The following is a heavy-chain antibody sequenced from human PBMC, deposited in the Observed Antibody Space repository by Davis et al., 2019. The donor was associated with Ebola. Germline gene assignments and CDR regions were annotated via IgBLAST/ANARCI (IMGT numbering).Heavy chain of an antibody. V-gene: IGHV4-61*08. D-gene: IGHD3-22*01. CDR3: ARELYYYDSSGYYYYGMDV. J-gene: IGHJ6*02. CDR1: GGSISSGGYS. Sequence: GSLRLSCAVSGGSISSGGYSWSWIRQPPGKGLEWIGYIYYSGSTNYNPSLKSRVTISVDTSKNQFSLKLSSVTAADTAVYYCARELYYYDSSGYYYYGMDVWGQGTTVTVSS. CDR2: IYYSGST.